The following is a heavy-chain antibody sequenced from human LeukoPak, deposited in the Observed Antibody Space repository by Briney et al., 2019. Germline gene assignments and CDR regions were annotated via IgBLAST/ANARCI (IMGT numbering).Heavy chain of an antibody. Sequence: ASVKVSCKASGYTFTSYAMNWVRQAPGQGLEWMGWINPNSGGTNYAQKFQGRVTMTRDTSISTAYMELSRLRSDDTAVYYCAREVAVAGYYFDYWGQGTLATVSS. CDR2: INPNSGGT. J-gene: IGHJ4*02. V-gene: IGHV1-2*02. CDR1: GYTFTSYA. D-gene: IGHD6-19*01. CDR3: AREVAVAGYYFDY.